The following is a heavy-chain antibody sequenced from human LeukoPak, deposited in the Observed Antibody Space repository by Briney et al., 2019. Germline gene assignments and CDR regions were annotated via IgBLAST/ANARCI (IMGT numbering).Heavy chain of an antibody. CDR2: IKQDGSEK. Sequence: GGSLRLSCAASGLTFSNYWMDWVSQAPGKGLEWVANIKQDGSEKKYVDSVKGRFIISRDNAKNSLYLQMNTLRADDTAVYYCARDGFGTGSNWGQGTLVTVSS. D-gene: IGHD3-16*01. J-gene: IGHJ4*02. CDR1: GLTFSNYW. V-gene: IGHV3-7*03. CDR3: ARDGFGTGSN.